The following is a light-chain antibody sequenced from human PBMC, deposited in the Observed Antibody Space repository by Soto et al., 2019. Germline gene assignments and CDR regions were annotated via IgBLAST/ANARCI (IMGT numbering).Light chain of an antibody. CDR1: QSVSTN. Sequence: EIVLTQSPVTLSVSPGERATLSCRASQSVSTNLACYQQKLGQAPRVLIYGSSSRATGVPTRFSGSGSGTEFTLTINSLQSEDSGIYYCLQDNNWPLSTFGQGTRLEIK. CDR2: GSS. J-gene: IGKJ5*01. CDR3: LQDNNWPLST. V-gene: IGKV3-15*01.